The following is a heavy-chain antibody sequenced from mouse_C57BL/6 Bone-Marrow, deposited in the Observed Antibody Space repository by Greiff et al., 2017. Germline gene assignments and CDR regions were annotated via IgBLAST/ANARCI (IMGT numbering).Heavy chain of an antibody. D-gene: IGHD1-1*01. J-gene: IGHJ2*01. CDR3: AREGVITPMY. V-gene: IGHV1-81*01. CDR2: IYPRSGNT. Sequence: VKVVESGAELARPGASVKLSCKASGYTFTSYGISWVKQRTGQGLEWIGEIYPRSGNTYYNEKFKGKATLTADKSSSTAYMELRSLTSEDSAVYFCAREGVITPMYWGQGTTLTVSS. CDR1: GYTFTSYG.